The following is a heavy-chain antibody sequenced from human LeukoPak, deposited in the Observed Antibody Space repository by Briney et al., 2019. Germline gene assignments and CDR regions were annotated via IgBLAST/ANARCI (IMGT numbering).Heavy chain of an antibody. CDR3: AGTTGDDYGDTDYYYYMDV. J-gene: IGHJ6*03. Sequence: SETLTLTCTVSGGCMSSSSYYWGWIRQPPGKGLEWIGSIYYSGSTYYNPSLKSRVTISVDTSKNQFSLKLSSVTAADTAVYYCAGTTGDDYGDTDYYYYMDVWGKGTTVTVSS. CDR1: GGCMSSSSYY. CDR2: IYYSGST. V-gene: IGHV4-39*07. D-gene: IGHD4-17*01.